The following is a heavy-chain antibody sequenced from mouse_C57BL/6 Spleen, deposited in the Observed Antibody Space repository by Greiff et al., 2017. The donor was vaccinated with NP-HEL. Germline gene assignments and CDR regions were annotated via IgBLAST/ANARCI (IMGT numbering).Heavy chain of an antibody. D-gene: IGHD1-1*01. CDR1: GYTFTSYW. CDR3: ARATTGVATFDY. CDR2: IDPSDSYT. J-gene: IGHJ2*01. Sequence: QVQLQQPGAELVMPGASVKLSCKASGYTFTSYWMHWVKQRPGQGLEWIGEIDPSDSYTNYNQKFKGKSTLTVDKSSSTAYMQLSSLTSEDSAVDYCARATTGVATFDYWGQGTTLTVSS. V-gene: IGHV1-69*01.